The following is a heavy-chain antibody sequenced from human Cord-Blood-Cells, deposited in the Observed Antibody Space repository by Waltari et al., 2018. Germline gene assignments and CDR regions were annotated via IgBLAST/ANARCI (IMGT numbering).Heavy chain of an antibody. CDR1: GYTFTSYA. D-gene: IGHD4-17*01. CDR3: ARTATVADAFDI. V-gene: IGHV1-3*01. Sequence: QVQLVQSGAEVKKPGASVKVSCTASGYTFTSYAMHWVRQAPGQRLEWMGWINAGNGNTKYSQKFQGRVTITRDTSASTAYMELSSLRSEDTAVYYCARTATVADAFDIWGQGTMVTVSS. J-gene: IGHJ3*02. CDR2: INAGNGNT.